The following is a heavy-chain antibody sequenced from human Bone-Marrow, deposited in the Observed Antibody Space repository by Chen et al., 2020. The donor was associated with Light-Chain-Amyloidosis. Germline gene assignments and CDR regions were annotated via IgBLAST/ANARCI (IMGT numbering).Heavy chain of an antibody. CDR1: GFTFGSYA. D-gene: IGHD2-21*02. CDR2: ISADNRRT. Sequence: EVQLLESGGGLVQPGGSLRLSCAASGFTFGSYAMTWVRQAPGKGHEWVSSISADNRRTYYRDSVKGRFTISRANSKNTLYLQMNSLRAEDTAVYYCARFVDCGGDCPLDYWGQGALVTVSS. J-gene: IGHJ4*02. CDR3: ARFVDCGGDCPLDY. V-gene: IGHV3-23*01.